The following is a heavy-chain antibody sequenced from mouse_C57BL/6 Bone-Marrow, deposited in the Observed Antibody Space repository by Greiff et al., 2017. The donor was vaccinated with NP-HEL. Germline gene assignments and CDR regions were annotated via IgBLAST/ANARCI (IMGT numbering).Heavy chain of an antibody. CDR3: ASERSFGMIKTALDY. V-gene: IGHV1-81*01. CDR1: GYTFTSYG. CDR2: IYPRSGNT. D-gene: IGHD2-4*01. J-gene: IGHJ2*01. Sequence: LVESGAELARPGASVKLSCKASGYTFTSYGISWVKQRTGQGLEWIGEIYPRSGNTYYNEKFKGKATLTADKSSSTAYMELRSLTAEDSAVYFCASERSFGMIKTALDYWGQGTTLTVSS.